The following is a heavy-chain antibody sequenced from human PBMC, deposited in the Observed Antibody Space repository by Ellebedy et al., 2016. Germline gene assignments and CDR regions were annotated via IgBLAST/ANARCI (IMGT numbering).Heavy chain of an antibody. CDR1: GYTFTSYG. D-gene: IGHD2-2*01. CDR2: INPNSGGT. CDR3: ARDLLYCSSTSCHYYYYYMDV. V-gene: IGHV1-2*02. Sequence: ASVKVSXXASGYTFTSYGISWVRQAPGQGLEWMGWINPNSGGTNYAQKFQGRVTMTRDTSISTAYMELSRLRSDDKAVYYCARDLLYCSSTSCHYYYYYMDVWGKGTTVTVSS. J-gene: IGHJ6*03.